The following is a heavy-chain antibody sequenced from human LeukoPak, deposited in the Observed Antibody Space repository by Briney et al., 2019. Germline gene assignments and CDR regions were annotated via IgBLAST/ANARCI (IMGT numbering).Heavy chain of an antibody. D-gene: IGHD6-19*01. CDR1: GGSISSSSYY. J-gene: IGHJ4*02. Sequence: SETLSLTCTVSGGSISSSSYYWGWIRQPPGKGLEWIGSIYYSGSTYYNPSLKSRVTISVDTSKNQFSLKLSSVTAADTAVYYCAKRRGFFEYSSGWTDYWGQGTLVTVSS. CDR2: IYYSGST. V-gene: IGHV4-39*07. CDR3: AKRRGFFEYSSGWTDY.